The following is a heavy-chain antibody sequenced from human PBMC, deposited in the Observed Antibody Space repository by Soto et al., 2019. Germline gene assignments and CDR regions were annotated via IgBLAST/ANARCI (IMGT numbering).Heavy chain of an antibody. J-gene: IGHJ4*02. CDR1: GFTFSSYA. D-gene: IGHD1-26*01. CDR2: ISSNGGST. CDR3: ARGHSGATGYYFDY. Sequence: RGSLRLSCAASGFTFSSYAMHWVRQAPGKGLEYVSAISSNGGSTYYANSVKGRFTISRDNSKNTLYLQMGSLRAEDMAVYYCARGHSGATGYYFDYWGQGTLVTVSS. V-gene: IGHV3-64*01.